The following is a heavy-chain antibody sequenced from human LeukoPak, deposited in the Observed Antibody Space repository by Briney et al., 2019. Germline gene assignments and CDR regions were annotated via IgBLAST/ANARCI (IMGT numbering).Heavy chain of an antibody. D-gene: IGHD3-10*01. CDR3: AKDGRTYYYGSGSYFGWFDP. Sequence: GGSLRLSCAASGFTFSSYATSWVRQAPGKGLEWVSSISGSGDITYSADSMKGRFTISRDNSKNTVYLQMNSLRVEDTAVYYCAKDGRTYYYGSGSYFGWFDPWGQGTLVTVSS. V-gene: IGHV3-23*01. CDR2: ISGSGDIT. CDR1: GFTFSSYA. J-gene: IGHJ5*02.